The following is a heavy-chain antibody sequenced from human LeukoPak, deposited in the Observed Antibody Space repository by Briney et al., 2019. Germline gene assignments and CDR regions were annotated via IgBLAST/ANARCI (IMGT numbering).Heavy chain of an antibody. J-gene: IGHJ4*02. CDR2: ISSSRSYI. CDR1: GFTFSSYS. CDR3: AREAGSGSSY. Sequence: GGSLRLSCAASGFTFSSYSMNWVRQAPGEGLEWVSSISSSRSYIYYVHSVKGRFIISRDKAKNSLYLQLNSRRAEGTAVYYCAREAGSGSSYWGQGTLVTVSS. D-gene: IGHD3-10*01. V-gene: IGHV3-21*01.